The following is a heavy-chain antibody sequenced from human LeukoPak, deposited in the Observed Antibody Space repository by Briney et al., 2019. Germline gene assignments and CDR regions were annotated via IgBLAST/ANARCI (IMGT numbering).Heavy chain of an antibody. Sequence: AGGSLRLSCAASGFPFRPYDRHGSPRPKEKGWKWAPAIGTSGGTYYADSVVGRFTISRDDDKNSLYLQMNGLRAGDTAVYYCVRGGKAYNDEKSFDPWGQGTLVTVSS. D-gene: IGHD1-14*01. CDR3: VRGGKAYNDEKSFDP. CDR2: IGTSGGT. J-gene: IGHJ5*02. CDR1: GFPFRPYD. V-gene: IGHV3-13*04.